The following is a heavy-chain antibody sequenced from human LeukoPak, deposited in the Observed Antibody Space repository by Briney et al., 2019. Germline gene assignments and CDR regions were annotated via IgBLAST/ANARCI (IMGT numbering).Heavy chain of an antibody. CDR1: GVSISSYY. CDR2: IYYSGST. D-gene: IGHD3-22*01. Sequence: SETLSLTCTVSGVSISSYYWSWIRQPPGKGLERIGYIYYSGSTNYNPSLKSRVTISVDTSKNQFSLKLSSVTAADTAVYYCARGGFAYYYDSSGYYYFDYWGQGTLVTVSS. V-gene: IGHV4-59*01. CDR3: ARGGFAYYYDSSGYYYFDY. J-gene: IGHJ4*02.